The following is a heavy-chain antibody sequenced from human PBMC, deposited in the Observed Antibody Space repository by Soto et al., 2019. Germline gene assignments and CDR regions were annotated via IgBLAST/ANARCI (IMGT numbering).Heavy chain of an antibody. Sequence: PGGSLRLSCAASGFTFSSYAMSWVRQAPGKGLEWVSAIGGSGGSTYYADPVKGRFTISRDNSKNTLYLQMNSLRAEDTAVYYCAKDSLELPDYWGQGTLVTVSS. V-gene: IGHV3-23*01. D-gene: IGHD1-7*01. CDR2: IGGSGGST. CDR3: AKDSLELPDY. J-gene: IGHJ4*02. CDR1: GFTFSSYA.